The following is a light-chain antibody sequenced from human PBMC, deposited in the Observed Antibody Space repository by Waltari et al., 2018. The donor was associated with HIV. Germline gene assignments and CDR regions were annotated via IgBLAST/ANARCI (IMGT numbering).Light chain of an antibody. J-gene: IGLJ3*02. CDR1: SSDVGRYDH. CDR3: SSFTSGTTLVL. Sequence: QSALTQPASVSGSLGQSITISCSGTSSDVGRYDHVSWFQQSAGKAPKLLIYEFANRPSGVSNRFSGSKSGNTASLTISGLQAEDEADYYCSSFTSGTTLVLFGGGTTLTVL. V-gene: IGLV2-14*01. CDR2: EFA.